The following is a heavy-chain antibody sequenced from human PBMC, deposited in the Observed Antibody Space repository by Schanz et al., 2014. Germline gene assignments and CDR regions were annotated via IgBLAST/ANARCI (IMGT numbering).Heavy chain of an antibody. V-gene: IGHV3-7*01. CDR2: IKQDGSEK. D-gene: IGHD2-2*01. CDR3: ERFQSPHQPFDY. Sequence: EVQLVESGGGLVKPGGSLRLSCAASGFTFSSYSLAWVRQAPGKGLEWVANIKQDGSEKYYVDSVQGRFTISRDNAKNSPYLQMNSLRAEDTAVYYCERFQSPHQPFDYWGQGTLVTVSS. CDR1: GFTFSSYS. J-gene: IGHJ4*02.